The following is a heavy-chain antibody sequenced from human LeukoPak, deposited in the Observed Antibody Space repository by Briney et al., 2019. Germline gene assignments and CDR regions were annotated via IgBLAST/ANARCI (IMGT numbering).Heavy chain of an antibody. J-gene: IGHJ6*02. CDR1: GFTFSSYA. CDR3: AKSRAWYYYYGMDV. Sequence: AGGSLRLSCAASGFTFSSYAMSWVRQAPGKGLEWVSAISGSGGSTYYADSVKGRFTISRDNSKNTLYLQVNSLRAEDTAVYYCAKSRAWYYYYGMDVWGQGTTVTVS. V-gene: IGHV3-23*01. CDR2: ISGSGGST.